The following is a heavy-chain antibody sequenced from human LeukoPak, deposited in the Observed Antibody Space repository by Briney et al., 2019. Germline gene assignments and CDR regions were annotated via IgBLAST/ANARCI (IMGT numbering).Heavy chain of an antibody. CDR3: AKASYYDFWSGYFRDAFDI. Sequence: PSETLSLTCTVSGGSISGYYWSWIRQPPGKGLEWIGYIDNSGSTNYNPSLKSRVTISVDTSKNQFSLKLSSVTAADTAVYYCAKASYYDFWSGYFRDAFDIWGQGTMVTVSS. CDR1: GGSISGYY. CDR2: IDNSGST. V-gene: IGHV4-59*12. D-gene: IGHD3-3*01. J-gene: IGHJ3*02.